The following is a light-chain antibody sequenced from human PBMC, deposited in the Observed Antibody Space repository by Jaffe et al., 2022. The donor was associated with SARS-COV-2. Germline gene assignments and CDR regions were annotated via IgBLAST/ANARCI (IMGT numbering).Light chain of an antibody. V-gene: IGKV1-39*01. CDR3: QQSYSISFT. Sequence: DIQMTQSPSSLSASVGDRVTITCRASQSINSCLNWYQQKPGKAPKLLIHDVSTLQSGVPSRFRGSGSGTDFALTINSLQPEDSATYYCQQSYSISFTFGPGTTVDIE. CDR1: QSINSC. CDR2: DVS. J-gene: IGKJ3*01.